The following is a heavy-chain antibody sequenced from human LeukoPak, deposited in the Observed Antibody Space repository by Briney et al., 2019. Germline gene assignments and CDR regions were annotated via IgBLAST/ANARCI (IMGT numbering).Heavy chain of an antibody. CDR2: ISYDGSNK. J-gene: IGHJ4*02. V-gene: IGHV3-30*04. CDR1: GFTFSSYA. D-gene: IGHD6-19*01. CDR3: ARDGRAVAGPLDY. Sequence: PGGSLRLSCAASGFTFSSYAMHWVRQAPGKGLEWVAVISYDGSNKYYADSVKGRFTISRDNSKNTLYLQMNSLRAEDTAVYYCARDGRAVAGPLDYWGQGTLVTDSS.